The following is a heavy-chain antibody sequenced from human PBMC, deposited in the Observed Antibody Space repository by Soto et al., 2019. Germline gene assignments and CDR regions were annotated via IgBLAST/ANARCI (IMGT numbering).Heavy chain of an antibody. V-gene: IGHV4-34*01. Sequence: QVQLQQWGAGLLKPSETLSLTCAVYGGSFSGYYWTWIRQPPGTGLEWMGEINHSGSTNYTPSLKSRVNISVDTSKNQFSLKLTSVTAANTAVYYCARDKITGLFDYWGQGTLVTVSS. CDR3: ARDKITGLFDY. CDR1: GGSFSGYY. CDR2: INHSGST. D-gene: IGHD2-8*02. J-gene: IGHJ4*02.